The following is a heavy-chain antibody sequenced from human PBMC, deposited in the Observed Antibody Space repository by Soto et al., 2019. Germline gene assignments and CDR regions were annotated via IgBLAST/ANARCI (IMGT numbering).Heavy chain of an antibody. D-gene: IGHD1-26*01. V-gene: IGHV3-23*01. J-gene: IGHJ6*02. Sequence: EVQLLESGGGLVQPGGSLRLSCAASGFSFSSYAMGWVRQAPGQGLEWVSAIIGSGGSTYYADSVKGRFTISRDNSKNTVYLQMSSRRAEDTAVYYCAKGWTDSGTYDAGVDVWGQGITVTVSS. CDR3: AKGWTDSGTYDAGVDV. CDR1: GFSFSSYA. CDR2: IIGSGGST.